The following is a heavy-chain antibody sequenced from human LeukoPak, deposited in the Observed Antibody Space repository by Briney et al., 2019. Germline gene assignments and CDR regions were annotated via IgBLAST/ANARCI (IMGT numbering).Heavy chain of an antibody. CDR3: ARLMRDGYNGQFDY. CDR1: GGSISSSSYY. Sequence: PSETLSLTCTVSGGSISSSSYYWGWIRQPPGKGLEWIGSVYYSGSTYYNPSLKSRVTISVDTSKNQFSLKLSSVTAADTAVYHCARLMRDGYNGQFDYWGQGTLVTVSS. CDR2: VYYSGST. D-gene: IGHD5-24*01. V-gene: IGHV4-39*01. J-gene: IGHJ4*02.